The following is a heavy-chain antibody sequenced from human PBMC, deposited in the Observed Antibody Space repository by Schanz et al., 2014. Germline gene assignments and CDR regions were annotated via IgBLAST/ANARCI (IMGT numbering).Heavy chain of an antibody. CDR3: ARGTMPGTFDI. D-gene: IGHD2-2*01. CDR2: ISAYNGHT. J-gene: IGHJ3*02. V-gene: IGHV1-18*01. Sequence: QVQLVQSGAEVKKPGASVKVSCKASGYTFTSYGIKWVRQAPGQGLEWMGWISAYNGHTDYAQKLQGRVTLTTDTSTSTAYMELSSLRYEDTALYYCARGTMPGTFDIWGQGTMVTVSS. CDR1: GYTFTSYG.